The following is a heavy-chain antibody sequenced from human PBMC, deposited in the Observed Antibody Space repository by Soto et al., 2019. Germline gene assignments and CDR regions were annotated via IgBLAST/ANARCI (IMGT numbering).Heavy chain of an antibody. CDR3: ASPLTRRSSTSCYPCFYYGMDV. Sequence: QVQLVQSGAEVKKPGSSVKVSCKASGGTFSSYTISWVRQAPGQGLEWMGRIIPILGIANYAQKFQGRVTITADKSTSTAYMELSSLRSEETAVYYCASPLTRRSSTSCYPCFYYGMDVWGQGTTVTVSS. V-gene: IGHV1-69*02. CDR2: IIPILGIA. J-gene: IGHJ6*02. CDR1: GGTFSSYT. D-gene: IGHD2-2*01.